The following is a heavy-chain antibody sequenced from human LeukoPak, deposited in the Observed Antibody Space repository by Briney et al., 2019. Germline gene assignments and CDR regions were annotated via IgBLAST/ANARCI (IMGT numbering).Heavy chain of an antibody. CDR1: GDIVSSNSAA. V-gene: IGHV6-1*01. CDR3: ARVGCSGGSCYSYYYYGMDV. Sequence: SQTLSLTCAISGDIVSSNSAAWNWIRQSPSRGLEWLGRTYYRSKWYNDYAVSVNSRITINPDTSKNQFSLQLNSVTPEDTAVYYCARVGCSGGSCYSYYYYGMDVWGQGTTVTVSS. D-gene: IGHD2-15*01. CDR2: TYYRSKWYN. J-gene: IGHJ6*02.